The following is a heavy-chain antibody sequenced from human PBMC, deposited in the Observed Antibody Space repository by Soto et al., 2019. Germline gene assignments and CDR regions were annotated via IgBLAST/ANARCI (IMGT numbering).Heavy chain of an antibody. Sequence: PSETLSLTCAVYGGSFSGYYWSWIRQPPGKGLEWIGEINHSGSTNYIPSLKSRVTISVDTSKNQFSLKLSSVTAADTAVYYCARVIETVVVVPAARGYYYYYYMDVWGKGTTVTVSS. CDR1: GGSFSGYY. D-gene: IGHD2-2*01. V-gene: IGHV4-34*01. CDR3: ARVIETVVVVPAARGYYYYYYMDV. CDR2: INHSGST. J-gene: IGHJ6*03.